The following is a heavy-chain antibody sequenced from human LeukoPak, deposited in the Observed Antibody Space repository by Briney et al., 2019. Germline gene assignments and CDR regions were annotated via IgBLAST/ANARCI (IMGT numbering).Heavy chain of an antibody. D-gene: IGHD6-6*01. Sequence: ASVNVSCKASGYTFTGYYMHWMRQPPGQGLEWMGWINPNSGGTNYAQKFRGRVTMTRDTSISTAYMELSRLRSDDTAVYYCAREPYSSSSGFDYWGQGTLVTVSS. J-gene: IGHJ4*02. CDR2: INPNSGGT. V-gene: IGHV1-2*02. CDR1: GYTFTGYY. CDR3: AREPYSSSSGFDY.